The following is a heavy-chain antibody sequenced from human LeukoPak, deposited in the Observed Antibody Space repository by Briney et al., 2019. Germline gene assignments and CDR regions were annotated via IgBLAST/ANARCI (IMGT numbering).Heavy chain of an antibody. CDR3: ARHRDYYDSSGYYYEAYYFDY. D-gene: IGHD3-22*01. CDR2: IYTRGST. V-gene: IGHV4-61*02. CDR1: GGSISSGSYY. Sequence: PSQTLSLTCTVSGGSISSGSYYWSWIRQPAGKGLEWIGRIYTRGSTNYNPSLKSRVTISVDTSKNQFSLKLSSVTAADTAVYYCARHRDYYDSSGYYYEAYYFDYWGQGTLVTVSS. J-gene: IGHJ4*02.